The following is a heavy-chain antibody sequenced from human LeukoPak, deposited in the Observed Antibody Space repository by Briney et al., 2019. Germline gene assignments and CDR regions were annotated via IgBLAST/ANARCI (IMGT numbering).Heavy chain of an antibody. V-gene: IGHV3-43*01. CDR1: GFTFDDYT. CDR3: AKGQYSSGWHYAFDY. CDR2: ISWDGGST. Sequence: PGGSLRLSCAASGFTFDDYTMHWVRQAPGKGLEWVSLISWDGGSTYYADSVKGRFTISRDNSKNSLYLQMNSLRAEDTALYYCAKGQYSSGWHYAFDYWGQGTLVTVSS. J-gene: IGHJ4*02. D-gene: IGHD6-19*01.